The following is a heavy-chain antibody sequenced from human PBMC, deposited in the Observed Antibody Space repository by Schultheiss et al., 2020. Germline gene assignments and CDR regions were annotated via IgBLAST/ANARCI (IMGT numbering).Heavy chain of an antibody. D-gene: IGHD1-7*01. CDR3: ARGNSRHYYYYGMDV. J-gene: IGHJ6*04. V-gene: IGHV4-59*01. CDR2: IYYSGGT. CDR1: GDSINGYY. Sequence: SATLSLTCTVSGDSINGYYWSWVRQPPGKGLVWIGHIYYSGGTNSNPSLKTRLAISVDTSNSQFSLELTSVTAADTAVYYCARGNSRHYYYYGMDVWGKGTT.